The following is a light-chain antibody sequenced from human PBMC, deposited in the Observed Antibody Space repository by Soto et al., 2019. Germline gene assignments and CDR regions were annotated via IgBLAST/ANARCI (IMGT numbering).Light chain of an antibody. V-gene: IGKV3-11*01. CDR1: QTINNY. CDR3: QHRGKWHH. J-gene: IGKJ5*01. CDR2: DAS. Sequence: EIVLTQSPATLSLSPGERATLSCRASQTINNYLAWYQHKPGQAPRLLIYDASTRSNGIPARFRGSGSGTDFTLSISSLEPEEFAASFCQHRGKWHHFGQGTRLPIK.